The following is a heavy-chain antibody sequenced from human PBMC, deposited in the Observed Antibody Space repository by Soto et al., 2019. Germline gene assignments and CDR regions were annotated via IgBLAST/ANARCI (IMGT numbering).Heavy chain of an antibody. CDR2: IYTSGST. CDR3: ARVGNSLTLSYYFDY. D-gene: IGHD3-16*02. CDR1: GGSISSYY. J-gene: IGHJ4*02. Sequence: SETLSLTCTVSGGSISSYYWSWIRQPAGKGLEWIGRIYTSGSTNYNPSLKSRVTMSVDTSKNQFSLKLSSVTAADTAVYYCARVGNSLTLSYYFDYWGQGTLVTVSS. V-gene: IGHV4-4*07.